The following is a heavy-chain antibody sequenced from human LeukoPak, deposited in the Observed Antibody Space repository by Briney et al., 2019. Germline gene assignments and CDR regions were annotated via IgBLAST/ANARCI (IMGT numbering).Heavy chain of an antibody. V-gene: IGHV1-2*02. Sequence: ASVKVSCKASGYTFSGYYVHWVRQAPGQGLEWMGWLSPKSGATKYAQKFQGRVTLTRDLSLSTAYMELRSLRSDDTAVYYCARDREKAVAGRGRFDYWGQGTLVTVSS. D-gene: IGHD6-19*01. CDR2: LSPKSGAT. CDR3: ARDREKAVAGRGRFDY. CDR1: GYTFSGYY. J-gene: IGHJ4*02.